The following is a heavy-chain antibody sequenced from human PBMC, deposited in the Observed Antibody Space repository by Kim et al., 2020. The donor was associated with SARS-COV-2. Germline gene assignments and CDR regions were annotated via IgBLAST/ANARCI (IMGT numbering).Heavy chain of an antibody. D-gene: IGHD1-1*01. CDR2: FDPEDGET. Sequence: ASVKVSCKVSGYTLTELSMHWVRQAPGKGLEWMGGFDPEDGETIYAQKFQGRVTMTEDTSTDTAYMELSSLRSEDTAVYYCATWKSARYLYNWFDPWGQGTLVTVSS. V-gene: IGHV1-24*01. CDR1: GYTLTELS. J-gene: IGHJ5*02. CDR3: ATWKSARYLYNWFDP.